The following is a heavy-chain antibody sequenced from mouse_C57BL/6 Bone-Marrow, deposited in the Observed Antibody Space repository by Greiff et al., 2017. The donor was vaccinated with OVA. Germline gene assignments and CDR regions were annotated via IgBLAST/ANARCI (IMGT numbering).Heavy chain of an antibody. Sequence: DVQLVESGGGLVQPKGSLKLSCAASGFSFNTYAMNWVRQAPGKGLEWVARIRSKSNNYATYYADSVKDRFTISRDDSESMLYLQMNNLKTEDTAMYYCVSSYWAWFAYWGQGTLVTVSA. CDR3: VSSYWAWFAY. D-gene: IGHD2-10*01. CDR2: IRSKSNNYAT. CDR1: GFSFNTYA. V-gene: IGHV10-1*01. J-gene: IGHJ3*01.